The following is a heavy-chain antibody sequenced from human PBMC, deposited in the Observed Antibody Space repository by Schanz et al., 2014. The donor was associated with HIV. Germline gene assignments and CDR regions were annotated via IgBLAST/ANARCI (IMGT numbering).Heavy chain of an antibody. J-gene: IGHJ6*02. CDR1: TFTFNNYD. V-gene: IGHV3-23*04. D-gene: IGHD1-1*01. CDR3: TKEVPPDV. CDR2: ISGNGGST. Sequence: EVQLVESGGDLVQPGGSLRLSCAASTFTFNNYDMGWVRQAPGKGLEWVSGISGNGGSTYHADSVKGRFTISRDNSKNTLYLQMNSLRAEDTAVYYCTKEVPPDVWGQGTTVTVSS.